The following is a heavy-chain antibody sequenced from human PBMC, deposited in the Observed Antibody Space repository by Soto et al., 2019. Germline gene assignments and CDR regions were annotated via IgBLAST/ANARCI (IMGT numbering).Heavy chain of an antibody. CDR1: GFTFSNYA. D-gene: IGHD6-13*01. J-gene: IGHJ5*02. CDR3: TKSERITVSIAGFHSVS. Sequence: EMQLLESGGGWVQPGGSLRLSCAASGFTFSNYAMSWVRQAPGKGLEWVSAISGSGRETFYPDSFKGRFTISRDNSKNMLTIQMNSLRVDDAAIYYCTKSERITVSIAGFHSVSWGQGTLVTVSS. CDR2: ISGSGRET. V-gene: IGHV3-23*01.